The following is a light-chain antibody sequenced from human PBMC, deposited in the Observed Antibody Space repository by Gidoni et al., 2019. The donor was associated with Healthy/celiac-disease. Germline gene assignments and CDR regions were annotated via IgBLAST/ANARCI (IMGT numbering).Light chain of an antibody. J-gene: IGLJ3*02. Sequence: QSALTHPASVSWSPGPVHTIYCTGTSSDVVGYNSVSWYQQHPGKAPKLMIYDVSNRPSGVSNRFSGSKSGNTASLTISGLQAEDEADYYCSSYTSSSTWVFGGGTKLTVL. CDR1: SSDVVGYNS. CDR3: SSYTSSSTWV. V-gene: IGLV2-14*01. CDR2: DVS.